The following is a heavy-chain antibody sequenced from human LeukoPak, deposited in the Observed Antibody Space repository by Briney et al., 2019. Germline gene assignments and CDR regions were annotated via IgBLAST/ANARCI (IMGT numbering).Heavy chain of an antibody. Sequence: ASVKVSCKASGYTFTSYDINWLRQATGQGLEWMGWMNPNSGNTGYAQKFQGRVTMTRNTSISTAYMELSSLRSEDTAMYYCARDITGSSGFFNDAFDIWGLGTEVTVSS. D-gene: IGHD3-22*01. CDR2: MNPNSGNT. J-gene: IGHJ3*02. CDR1: GYTFTSYD. V-gene: IGHV1-8*01. CDR3: ARDITGSSGFFNDAFDI.